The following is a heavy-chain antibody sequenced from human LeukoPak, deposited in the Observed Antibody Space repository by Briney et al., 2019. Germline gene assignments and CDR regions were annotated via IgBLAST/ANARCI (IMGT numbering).Heavy chain of an antibody. J-gene: IGHJ4*02. CDR3: EGKSSSWEYFDY. V-gene: IGHV4-59*13. CDR2: IYYSGST. Sequence: SETLSLTRTVSGGSISRYYRSWIRQPPGKGLEWIGYIYYSGSTNYNPSLKSRVTISVDTSKNQFSLKLSSVTAADTAVYYSEGKSSSWEYFDYWGQGTLVTVSS. CDR1: GGSISRYY. D-gene: IGHD6-13*01.